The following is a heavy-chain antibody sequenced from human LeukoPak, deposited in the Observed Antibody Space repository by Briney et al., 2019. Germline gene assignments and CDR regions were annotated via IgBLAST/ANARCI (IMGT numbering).Heavy chain of an antibody. V-gene: IGHV1-8*01. CDR3: ARVHSYYDFWSGYFTSNWFDP. CDR2: MIPNSGNT. D-gene: IGHD3-3*01. Sequence: ASVKVSCKASGYTFTSYDINWVRQATGQGLEWMGWMIPNSGNTGYAQKLQGRVTMTRNTSISTAYMELSSLRSEDTAVYYCARVHSYYDFWSGYFTSNWFDPWGQGTLVTVSS. J-gene: IGHJ5*02. CDR1: GYTFTSYD.